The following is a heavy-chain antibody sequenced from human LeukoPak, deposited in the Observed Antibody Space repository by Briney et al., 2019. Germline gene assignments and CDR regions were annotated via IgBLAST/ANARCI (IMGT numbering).Heavy chain of an antibody. Sequence: GGSLRLSCAASGFTFSSYTMNWVRQAPGKGLEWVSGISPSGDIKYYVDSVKGRFTVSRDNSKNTLYLQINSLRDEDTAVYYCAKDDAWLQYNDWGQGTLVTVSS. CDR2: ISPSGDIK. V-gene: IGHV3-23*01. CDR3: AKDDAWLQYND. J-gene: IGHJ4*02. CDR1: GFTFSSYT. D-gene: IGHD5-24*01.